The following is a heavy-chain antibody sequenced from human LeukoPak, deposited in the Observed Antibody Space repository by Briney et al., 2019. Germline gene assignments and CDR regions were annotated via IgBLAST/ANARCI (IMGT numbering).Heavy chain of an antibody. V-gene: IGHV3-23*01. CDR2: ISGGGETT. D-gene: IGHD4-17*01. CDR1: GFTFNNYA. J-gene: IGHJ4*02. CDR3: ARDYADYVGYFFFDY. Sequence: GGSLRLSCAASGFTFNNYAMTWVRQAPGKGLEWVSSISGGGETTYYADSAKGRFTISRDNSQNTLYLQMNSLRAEDTAVYYCARDYADYVGYFFFDYWGQGTLVTVSS.